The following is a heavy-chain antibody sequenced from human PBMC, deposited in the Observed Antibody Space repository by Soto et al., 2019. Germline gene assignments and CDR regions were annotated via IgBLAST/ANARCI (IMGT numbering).Heavy chain of an antibody. CDR1: GFTFDDYA. J-gene: IGHJ4*02. CDR3: AKDLAPGVGATYDY. CDR2: ISWNSGSI. Sequence: EVQLVESGGGLIQPGRSLRLSCAASGFTFDDYAMHWVRQAPGKGLEWVSGISWNSGSIGYADSVKGRFTISRDNAKNSLYLQMNSLRAEDTALYYCAKDLAPGVGATYDYWGQGTLVTVSS. V-gene: IGHV3-9*01. D-gene: IGHD1-26*01.